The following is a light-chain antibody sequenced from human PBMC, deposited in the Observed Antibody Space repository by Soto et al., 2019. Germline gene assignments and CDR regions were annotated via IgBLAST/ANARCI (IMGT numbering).Light chain of an antibody. CDR2: EVS. CDR3: CLYIGATTYV. J-gene: IGLJ1*01. V-gene: IGLV2-8*01. Sequence: QSALTQPPSASGSPGQSVTISCTGTSSDVGGYNYVSWYQQHPGKAPKLIISEVSKRPSGVPDRFSGSKSGNTASLTISGLQADDEADYYCCLYIGATTYVFGTGTKVTVL. CDR1: SSDVGGYNY.